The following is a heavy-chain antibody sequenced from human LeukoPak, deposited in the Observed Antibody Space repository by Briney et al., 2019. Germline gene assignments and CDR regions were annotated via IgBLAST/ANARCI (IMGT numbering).Heavy chain of an antibody. Sequence: GGSLRLSCAASGFTFSSYVMHWVRQAPGKGLEWVAVIWYDGSNKYYADSVKGRFTISRDNSKNTLYLQMNSLRAEDTAVYYCARTRLLRYYYGMDVWGQGTTVTVSS. D-gene: IGHD2-15*01. CDR3: ARTRLLRYYYGMDV. CDR1: GFTFSSYV. CDR2: IWYDGSNK. J-gene: IGHJ6*02. V-gene: IGHV3-33*01.